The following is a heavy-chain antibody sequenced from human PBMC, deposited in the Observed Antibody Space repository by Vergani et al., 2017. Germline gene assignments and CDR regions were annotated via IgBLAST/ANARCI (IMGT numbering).Heavy chain of an antibody. CDR1: GGSISSGSYY. Sequence: QVQLQESGPGLVKPSQTLSLTCTVSGGSISSGSYYWSWIRQPAGKGLEWIGRSYTSGSTNYNPSLKSRVTISVDTSKNQFSLKLSSVTAADTAVYYCAREKAXVNEQVYYYYGMDVWGQGTTVTVSS. CDR2: SYTSGST. J-gene: IGHJ6*02. CDR3: AREKAXVNEQVYYYYGMDV. D-gene: IGHD5-18*01. V-gene: IGHV4-61*02.